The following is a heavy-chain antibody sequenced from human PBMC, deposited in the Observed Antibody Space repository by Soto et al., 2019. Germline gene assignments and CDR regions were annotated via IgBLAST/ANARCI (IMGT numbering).Heavy chain of an antibody. Sequence: GGSLRLSCAASGFTFSSYWMSWVRQAPGKGLEWVANIKQDGSEKHYVDSVKGRFTISRDNAKNSLYLQMNSLRAEDTAVYYCASFYYDSSGYLPSPYYYYYGMDVWGKGT. V-gene: IGHV3-7*02. CDR2: IKQDGSEK. D-gene: IGHD3-22*01. J-gene: IGHJ6*04. CDR3: ASFYYDSSGYLPSPYYYYYGMDV. CDR1: GFTFSSYW.